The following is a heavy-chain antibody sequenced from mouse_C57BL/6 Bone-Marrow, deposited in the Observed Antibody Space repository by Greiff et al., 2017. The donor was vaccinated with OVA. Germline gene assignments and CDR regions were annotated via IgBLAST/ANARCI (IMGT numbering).Heavy chain of an antibody. Sequence: DVKLVESGPGLVKPSQSLSLTCSVTGYSITSGYYWNWIRQFPGNKLEWMGYISYDGSNNYNPSLKNRISITQDTSKNQFFLKLNSVTTEDTATYYCARGDGNSYAMDYWGQGTSVTVSS. CDR3: ARGDGNSYAMDY. CDR1: GYSITSGYY. D-gene: IGHD2-1*01. V-gene: IGHV3-6*01. CDR2: ISYDGSN. J-gene: IGHJ4*01.